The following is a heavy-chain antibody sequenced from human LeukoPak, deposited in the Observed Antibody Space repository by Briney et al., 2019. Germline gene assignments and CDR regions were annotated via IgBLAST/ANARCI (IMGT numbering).Heavy chain of an antibody. D-gene: IGHD5-12*01. Sequence: PSETLSLTCAVYGGSFSGYYWSWIRQPPGKGLEWIGEINHSGSTNYNPSLKSRVTISVDTSKNQFSLKLSSVTAADTAVYYCARLVLGGYSDYWGQGTLVTVSS. CDR3: ARLVLGGYSDY. CDR2: INHSGST. J-gene: IGHJ4*02. V-gene: IGHV4-34*01. CDR1: GGSFSGYY.